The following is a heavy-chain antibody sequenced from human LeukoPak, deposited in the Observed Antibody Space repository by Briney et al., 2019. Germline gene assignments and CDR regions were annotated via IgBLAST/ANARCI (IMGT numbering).Heavy chain of an antibody. CDR2: IYPGDSET. D-gene: IGHD1-26*01. Sequence: GESLQISCKGSGYRFTNYWIGWVRQMPGKGLEWMGIIYPGDSETRYSPSFQGQVTISADKSISTAYLQWSSLKASDTAMYYCARRRDLYSGSYYPFDYWGQGTLVTVSS. CDR3: ARRRDLYSGSYYPFDY. J-gene: IGHJ4*02. V-gene: IGHV5-51*01. CDR1: GYRFTNYW.